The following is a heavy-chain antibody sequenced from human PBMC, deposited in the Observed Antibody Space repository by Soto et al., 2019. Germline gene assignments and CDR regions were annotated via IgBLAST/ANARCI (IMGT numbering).Heavy chain of an antibody. CDR1: GRSISEINSY. CDR3: ARPEGGYGSGYSWFDP. V-gene: IGHV4-39*01. D-gene: IGHD5-12*01. CDR2: IHHTGST. Sequence: SETLSLTCSVSGRSISEINSYWGWIRQTPGEGLEWIGTIHHTGSTYYNPSLKSRVIISLDTSKNQFSLKLSSVTAADTALYYCARPEGGYGSGYSWFDPWGQGTRVTVSS. J-gene: IGHJ5*02.